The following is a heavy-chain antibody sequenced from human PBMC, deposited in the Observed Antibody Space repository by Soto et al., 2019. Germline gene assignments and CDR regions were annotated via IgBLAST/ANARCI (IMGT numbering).Heavy chain of an antibody. CDR3: AEDSRLRFLEWTNATEYYYGMEV. D-gene: IGHD3-3*01. Sequence: SVKVSCKASGFTFTISAFQWVRQARGQRLEWIGWIVVGSGNTNYAQKFQERVTITRDMSTSTAYMELSSLRSEDTAVYYCAEDSRLRFLEWTNATEYYYGMEVWGQRNTVNVSS. J-gene: IGHJ6*02. CDR2: IVVGSGNT. CDR1: GFTFTISA. V-gene: IGHV1-58*01.